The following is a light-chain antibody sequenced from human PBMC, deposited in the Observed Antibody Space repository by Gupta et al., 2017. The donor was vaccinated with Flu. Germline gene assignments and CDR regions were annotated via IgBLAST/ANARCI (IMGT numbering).Light chain of an antibody. Sequence: QSVLTQPPSVSGAPGQRVTISCTGTRSNTGAGYAVHWYKFLPGPAPNLLIYTDDIRPSGVPDRFSGSRSVASASLAISGLQAEDEADYYCQSYDTGLSGSVFGGGTKLTVL. CDR3: QSYDTGLSGSV. CDR1: RSNTGAGYA. J-gene: IGLJ3*02. CDR2: TDD. V-gene: IGLV1-40*01.